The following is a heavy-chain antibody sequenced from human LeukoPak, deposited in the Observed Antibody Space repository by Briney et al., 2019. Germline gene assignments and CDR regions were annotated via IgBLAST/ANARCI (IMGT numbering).Heavy chain of an antibody. CDR2: IIPILGIA. CDR3: ARTDIVVVPDASPHYGMDV. CDR1: GGTFSSYA. Sequence: GASVKVPCKASGGTFSSYAISWVRQAPGQGLEWMGRIIPILGIANYAQKFQGRVTITADKSTSTAYMELSSLRSEDTAVYYCARTDIVVVPDASPHYGMDVWGQGTTVTVSS. V-gene: IGHV1-69*04. J-gene: IGHJ6*02. D-gene: IGHD2-2*01.